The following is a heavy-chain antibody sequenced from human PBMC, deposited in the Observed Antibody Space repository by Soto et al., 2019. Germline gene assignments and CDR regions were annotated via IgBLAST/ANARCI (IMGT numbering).Heavy chain of an antibody. CDR2: IYYSGST. CDR1: GGSISSYY. J-gene: IGHJ3*02. CDR3: ARTPCSGGSCGPRDGAYDI. V-gene: IGHV4-59*01. Sequence: SETLSLTCTVSGGSISSYYWSWIRQPPGKGLECIGYIYYSGSTNYNPSLKSRVTISVDTSKNQFSLKLSSVTAADTAVYYCARTPCSGGSCGPRDGAYDIWGQGTMVTVS. D-gene: IGHD2-15*01.